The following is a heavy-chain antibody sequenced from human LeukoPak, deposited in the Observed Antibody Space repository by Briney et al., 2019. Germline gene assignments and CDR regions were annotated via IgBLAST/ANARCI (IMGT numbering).Heavy chain of an antibody. D-gene: IGHD1-26*01. J-gene: IGHJ4*02. CDR1: GFTFSNYA. CDR2: ISGSGGRT. CDR3: ALRKRGRYFDY. V-gene: IGHV3-23*01. Sequence: PGGSLRLSCAASGFTFSNYAMTWVRQAPGKGLEWVSGISGSGGRTYYADSVKGRFTISRDNSKNTLYLQMNSLRAEDTAVYYCALRKRGRYFDYWGQGTLVTVSS.